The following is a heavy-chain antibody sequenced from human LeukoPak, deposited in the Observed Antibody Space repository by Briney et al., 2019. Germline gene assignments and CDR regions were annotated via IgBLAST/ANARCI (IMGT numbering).Heavy chain of an antibody. V-gene: IGHV3-64*01. CDR3: AKPVGATLSASDY. Sequence: GGSLRLSCAASGFTFSSYAMHWVRQAPGKGLEYVSAISSNGGSTYYANSVKGRFTISRDNSKNTLYLQMGSLRAEDTAVYYCAKPVGATLSASDYWGQGTLVTVSS. CDR1: GFTFSSYA. D-gene: IGHD1-26*01. J-gene: IGHJ4*02. CDR2: ISSNGGST.